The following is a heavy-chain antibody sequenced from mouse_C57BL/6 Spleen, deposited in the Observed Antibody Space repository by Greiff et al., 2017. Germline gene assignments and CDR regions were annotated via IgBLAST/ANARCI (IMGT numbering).Heavy chain of an antibody. CDR1: GYTFTDYN. CDR3: ATYDYYDCFAY. D-gene: IGHD2-4*01. V-gene: IGHV1-18*01. Sequence: EVQLVESGPELVQPGASVKIPCTASGYTFTDYNMDWVKQSHGKSLEWIGDINPNNGGTISNQQFKGKATLPVDKYYSTAYTELRSLTSENTAVYYCATYDYYDCFAYWGQGALVTVSA. J-gene: IGHJ3*01. CDR2: INPNNGGT.